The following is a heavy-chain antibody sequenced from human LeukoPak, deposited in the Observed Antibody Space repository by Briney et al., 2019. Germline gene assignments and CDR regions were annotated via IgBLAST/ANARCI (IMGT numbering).Heavy chain of an antibody. CDR2: ISAYNGNT. Sequence: GASVKVSCKASGYTFTSYGISWVRQAPGQGLEWMGWISAYNGNTNCAQKLQGRVTMTTDTSTSTAYMELRSLRSDDTAVYYCASSRLDYYGSGSYGSWGQGTLVTVSS. CDR1: GYTFTSYG. CDR3: ASSRLDYYGSGSYGS. D-gene: IGHD3-10*01. J-gene: IGHJ4*02. V-gene: IGHV1-18*01.